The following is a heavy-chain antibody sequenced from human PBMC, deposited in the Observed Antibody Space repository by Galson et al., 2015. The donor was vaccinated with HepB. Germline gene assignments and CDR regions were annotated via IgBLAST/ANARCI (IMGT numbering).Heavy chain of an antibody. CDR1: GLTFSSCG. J-gene: IGHJ4*02. D-gene: IGHD2-2*01. V-gene: IGHV3-30*18. CDR2: ISYDGRDK. Sequence: SLRLSCAASGLTFSSCGMHWVRQAPGKGLEWVAVISYDGRDKHYADSVKGRFIVSRDNSKNTLDLQMNSLRPEDTAVYYCAKDRSRSWSLDYWGQGTLVTVSA. CDR3: AKDRSRSWSLDY.